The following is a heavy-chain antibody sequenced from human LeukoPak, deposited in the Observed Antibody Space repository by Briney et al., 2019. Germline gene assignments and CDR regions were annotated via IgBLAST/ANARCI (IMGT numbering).Heavy chain of an antibody. V-gene: IGHV3-7*02. CDR1: GFTFTKYW. CDR3: AGGSGSLDP. D-gene: IGHD3-10*01. J-gene: IGHJ5*02. Sequence: GGSLRLSCAVSGFTFTKYWMSWVRQAPGKGLEWVANIKQDGSEKYYMDSVKGRFTISRDNAKNSLYLQMNSLRAEDTAVYYCAGGSGSLDPWGQGTLVTVPS. CDR2: IKQDGSEK.